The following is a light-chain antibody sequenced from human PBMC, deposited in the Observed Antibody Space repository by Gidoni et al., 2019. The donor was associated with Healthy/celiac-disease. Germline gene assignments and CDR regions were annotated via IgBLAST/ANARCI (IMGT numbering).Light chain of an antibody. Sequence: SYELTQPPSVSVSPGQTASITCQGDKLGDKYACWYQQKPGQSPVLVLHPDSKRPSGIPERFSGSNSGNTATLTISGTQAMDEADYYCQARDSSTNVVFGGGTKLTVL. CDR3: QARDSSTNVV. J-gene: IGLJ2*01. CDR1: KLGDKY. CDR2: PDS. V-gene: IGLV3-1*01.